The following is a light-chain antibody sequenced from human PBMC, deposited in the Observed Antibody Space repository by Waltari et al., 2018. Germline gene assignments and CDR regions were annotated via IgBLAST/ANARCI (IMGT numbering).Light chain of an antibody. CDR2: VNSDGSH. CDR3: QTGGHGTWV. V-gene: IGLV4-69*01. Sequence: QLVLTQSPSASASLGASVKLTCTLSSGHINNVIAWLQQRPEKGPRYLMKVNSDGSHNKGDGSPDRFSGSSSGAERYLTISSLQSEDEADYFCQTGGHGTWVFGGGTKLTVL. J-gene: IGLJ3*02. CDR1: SGHINNV.